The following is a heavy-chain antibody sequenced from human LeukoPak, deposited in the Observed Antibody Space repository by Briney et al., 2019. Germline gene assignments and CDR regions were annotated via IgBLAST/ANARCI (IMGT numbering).Heavy chain of an antibody. CDR2: FSSDGSYI. CDR3: ARDHGRGSTDYFDY. Sequence: GGSLRLSCAASGFTFSSYGIHWVRQAPGKGLEWVSSFSSDGSYIYYADSVKGRFSISRDTAKNSLYLQMNSLGVDDTAVYYCARDHGRGSTDYFDYWGQGTLVTVSS. D-gene: IGHD3-10*01. J-gene: IGHJ4*02. CDR1: GFTFSSYG. V-gene: IGHV3-21*01.